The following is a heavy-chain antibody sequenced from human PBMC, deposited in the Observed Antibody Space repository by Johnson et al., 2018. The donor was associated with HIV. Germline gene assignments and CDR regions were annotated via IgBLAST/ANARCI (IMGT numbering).Heavy chain of an antibody. CDR1: GFTFDDYA. CDR3: AKEEEDAFHV. J-gene: IGHJ3*01. Sequence: LLVESGGGLVQPGRSLRLSCAASGFTFDDYAMHWVRQAPGKGLVWVYGIGCNSGSIGYAASVKGRFTISRDNSKNTLYLQMNSLRAEDTAVYYCAKEEEDAFHVWGQGTVVIVSS. V-gene: IGHV3-9*01. CDR2: IGCNSGSI.